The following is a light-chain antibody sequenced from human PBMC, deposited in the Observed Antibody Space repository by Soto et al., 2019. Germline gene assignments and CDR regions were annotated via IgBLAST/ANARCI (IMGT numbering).Light chain of an antibody. V-gene: IGKV3-15*01. CDR3: QQYYNWPVT. CDR1: QSVSSK. CDR2: GAS. J-gene: IGKJ4*01. Sequence: EIVMTQSPATLSVSQGERATLSCRASQSVSSKLARYQQKPGQAPRLLIYGASTRATGIPAKFSGSGSGTEFTLTVDSLQSDDIAVYYCQQYYNWPVTFGGGTKVDI.